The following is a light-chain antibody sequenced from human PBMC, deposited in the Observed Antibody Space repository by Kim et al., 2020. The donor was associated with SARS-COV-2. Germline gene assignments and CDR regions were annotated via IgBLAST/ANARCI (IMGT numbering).Light chain of an antibody. J-gene: IGKJ5*01. CDR3: QQSYSTPIT. Sequence: DIQMTQSPSSLSASVGERVTITCRASQSINTYLHWYQQKPGKVPKLLIYGATTLQSGVPSSFSGSGSGTDFTLTISSLQPEDFATYYCQQSYSTPITFGQGTRLEIK. CDR1: QSINTY. CDR2: GAT. V-gene: IGKV1-39*01.